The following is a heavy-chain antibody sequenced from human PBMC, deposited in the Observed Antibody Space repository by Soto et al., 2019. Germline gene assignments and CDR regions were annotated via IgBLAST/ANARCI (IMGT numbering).Heavy chain of an antibody. CDR2: IIPMFGTA. D-gene: IGHD5-18*01. CDR1: GGTFSTYA. J-gene: IGHJ4*02. CDR3: ARGIQLWLRRINNGYSG. V-gene: IGHV1-69*12. Sequence: QVQLVQSGAEVKKPESSVKVSCKAPGGTFSTYAISWFRQAPGQGLEWMGGIIPMFGTANYAQRFQDRVTITADESTNTVYMELSSMRSEDTAVYFCARGIQLWLRRINNGYSGWGQGTLVTVSS.